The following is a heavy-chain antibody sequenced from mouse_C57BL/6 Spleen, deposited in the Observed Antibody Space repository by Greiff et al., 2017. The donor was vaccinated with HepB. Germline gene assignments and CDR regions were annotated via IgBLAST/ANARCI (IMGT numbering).Heavy chain of an antibody. D-gene: IGHD1-1*01. J-gene: IGHJ1*03. Sequence: EVQLQQSGAELVRPGASVKLSCTASGFNIKDYYMHWVKQRPEQGLEWIGRFDPEDGDTEYAPKFQGKATMSADTSSNTAYLQLSSLTSEDTAVYYCTFYYGSSYDWYFDVWGTGTTVTVSS. CDR3: TFYYGSSYDWYFDV. V-gene: IGHV14-1*01. CDR2: FDPEDGDT. CDR1: GFNIKDYY.